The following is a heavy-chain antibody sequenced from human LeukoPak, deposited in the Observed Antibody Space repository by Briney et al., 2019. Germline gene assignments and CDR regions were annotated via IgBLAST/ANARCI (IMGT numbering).Heavy chain of an antibody. J-gene: IGHJ5*02. Sequence: SETLSLTCTVSGGSISSTSYHWAWIRQPPGKGLEWIATVYYTGSAYYNPSLKSRVTISVGTSKSQFSLKLPSVTTADTALYYCARYASGSYYWFDPWGQGTLVTVSS. CDR3: ARYASGSYYWFDP. D-gene: IGHD3-10*01. V-gene: IGHV4-39*01. CDR2: VYYTGSA. CDR1: GGSISSTSYH.